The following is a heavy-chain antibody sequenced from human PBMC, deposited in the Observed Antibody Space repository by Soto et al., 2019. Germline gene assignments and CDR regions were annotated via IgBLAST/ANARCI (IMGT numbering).Heavy chain of an antibody. CDR2: IRSKPYGGTT. Sequence: GGSLRLSCTTFGFTFEDYGINWFRQAPGKGLEWVGFIRSKPYGGTTEYAASVKGRFTISRDVSKTIAYLQMNSLKIEDTGLYYGTRMDSGYAIFDNWDQDALVTVSS. D-gene: IGHD5-12*01. J-gene: IGHJ4*02. CDR1: GFTFEDYG. V-gene: IGHV3-49*03. CDR3: TRMDSGYAIFDN.